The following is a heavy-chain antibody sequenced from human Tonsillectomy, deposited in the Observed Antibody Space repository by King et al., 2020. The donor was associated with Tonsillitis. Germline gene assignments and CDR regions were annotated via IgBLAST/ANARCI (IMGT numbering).Heavy chain of an antibody. V-gene: IGHV3-33*05. D-gene: IGHD4-23*01. Sequence: QLVQSGGGVVQPGRSLRLSCAASGFTFSSYGMHWVRQAPGRGLEWVAVISYDGRTKYYGDSVRGRFTISRDNSKNTLYLQMNFLRDEDTAVYYFARHPDYGGNSGVDYWGQGPLVPVSS. J-gene: IGHJ4*02. CDR2: ISYDGRTK. CDR1: GFTFSSYG. CDR3: ARHPDYGGNSGVDY.